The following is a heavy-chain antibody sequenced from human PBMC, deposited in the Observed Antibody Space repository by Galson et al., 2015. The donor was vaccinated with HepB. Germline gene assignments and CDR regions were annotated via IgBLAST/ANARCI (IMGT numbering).Heavy chain of an antibody. J-gene: IGHJ6*02. Sequence: SLRLSCAASGFTFSSYGMHWVRQAPGKGLEWVAVIWYDGSNKYYADSVKGRFTISRDNSKNTLYLQMNSLRAEDTAVYYCARGDFWSGYYLNYYYGMDVWGQGTTVTVSS. CDR3: ARGDFWSGYYLNYYYGMDV. CDR1: GFTFSSYG. V-gene: IGHV3-33*01. CDR2: IWYDGSNK. D-gene: IGHD3-3*01.